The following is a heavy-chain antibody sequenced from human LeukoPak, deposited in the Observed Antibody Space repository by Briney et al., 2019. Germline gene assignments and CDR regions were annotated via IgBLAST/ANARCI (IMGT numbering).Heavy chain of an antibody. V-gene: IGHV4-59*01. CDR1: VGSISSFD. Sequence: PSESLSLTCTVSVGSISSFDWSWIRQPPGKGLEWIGYMYYSGSTNYNPSLKSRVTMSVDTSKNQFSLKLSSVTAADTAVYYCARDEGYWGQGTLVTVSS. J-gene: IGHJ4*02. CDR2: MYYSGST. CDR3: ARDEGY.